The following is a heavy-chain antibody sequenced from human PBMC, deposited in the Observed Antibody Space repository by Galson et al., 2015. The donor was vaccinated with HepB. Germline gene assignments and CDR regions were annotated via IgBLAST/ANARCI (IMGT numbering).Heavy chain of an antibody. CDR3: AKGDSSSSVGNWFDP. CDR2: ISWNSGNI. J-gene: IGHJ5*02. CDR1: GFTFDNYA. D-gene: IGHD6-6*01. Sequence: SLRLSCAASGFTFDNYAMHWVRQTPGKGLEWVSGISWNSGNIGYADSVKGRFSISRDNGKNSLFLQMNSLRAEDTALYYCAKGDSSSSVGNWFDPWGQGTLVAVSS. V-gene: IGHV3-9*01.